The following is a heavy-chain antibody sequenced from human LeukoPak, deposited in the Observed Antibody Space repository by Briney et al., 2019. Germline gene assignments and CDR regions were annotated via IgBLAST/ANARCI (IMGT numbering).Heavy chain of an antibody. CDR1: GFIFSNYT. CDR2: ITSSGSYI. V-gene: IGHV3-21*01. D-gene: IGHD6-19*01. J-gene: IGHJ4*02. Sequence: PGGSLRLSCAASGFIFSNYTMNWVRQAPGKGLDWVSSITSSGSYIYYADSLKGRFTISRDNAKNSLYLQMNSLRAEDTAVYYCARASSGWYEGIDYWGQGTLVTVSS. CDR3: ARASSGWYEGIDY.